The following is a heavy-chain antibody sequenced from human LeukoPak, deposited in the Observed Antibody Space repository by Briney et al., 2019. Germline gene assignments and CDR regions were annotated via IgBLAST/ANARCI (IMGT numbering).Heavy chain of an antibody. CDR3: ARDLGITMVRGVFDY. J-gene: IGHJ4*02. D-gene: IGHD3-10*01. CDR2: ISAYNGNT. CDR1: GYTFTSYG. V-gene: IGHV1-18*01. Sequence: ASVKVSCKASGYTFTSYGISWVRQAPGQGLEWMGWISAYNGNTNYAQKLQGRVTMTTGTSTSTAYMELRSLRSDDTAVYYCARDLGITMVRGVFDYWGQGTLVTVSS.